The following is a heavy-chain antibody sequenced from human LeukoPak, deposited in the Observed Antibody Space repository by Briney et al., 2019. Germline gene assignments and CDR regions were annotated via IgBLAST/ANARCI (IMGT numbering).Heavy chain of an antibody. CDR2: IYYSGST. CDR3: ARVFRGSYPLFDY. V-gene: IGHV4-30-4*08. D-gene: IGHD1-26*01. CDR1: GGSISSGDYY. J-gene: IGHJ4*02. Sequence: SETLSLTCTVSGGSISSGDYYWSWIHQPPGKGLEWIGYIYYSGSTYYNPSLKSRVTISVDTSKNQFSLKVRSVTAADTAVYYCARVFRGSYPLFDYWGQGTLVTVSS.